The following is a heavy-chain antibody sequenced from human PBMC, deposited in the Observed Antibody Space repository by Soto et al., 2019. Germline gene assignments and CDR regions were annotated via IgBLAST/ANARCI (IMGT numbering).Heavy chain of an antibody. Sequence: QVQLVQSGAEVKKPGSSVKVSCKASGGTFSSYTISWVRQAPGQGLEWMGRIIPILGIANYAQKFQGRVTITADKSTSTAYMELSSLRSEDTAVYYCASVGPAAAGTYFDYWGQGTLVTVSS. D-gene: IGHD6-13*01. CDR2: IIPILGIA. J-gene: IGHJ4*02. CDR1: GGTFSSYT. V-gene: IGHV1-69*02. CDR3: ASVGPAAAGTYFDY.